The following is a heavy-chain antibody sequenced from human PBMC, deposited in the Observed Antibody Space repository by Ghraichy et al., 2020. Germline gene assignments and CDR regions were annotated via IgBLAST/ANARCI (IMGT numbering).Heavy chain of an antibody. CDR2: INSDGSST. V-gene: IGHV3-74*01. CDR1: GFTFSSYW. CDR3: ARAGVVTAIQGYYYYYGMDV. Sequence: GGSLRLSCAASGFTFSSYWMHWVRQAPGKGLVWVSRINSDGSSTSYADSVKGRFTISRDNAKNTLYLQMNSLRAEDTAVYYCARAGVVTAIQGYYYYYGMDVWGQGTTVTVSS. D-gene: IGHD2-21*02. J-gene: IGHJ6*02.